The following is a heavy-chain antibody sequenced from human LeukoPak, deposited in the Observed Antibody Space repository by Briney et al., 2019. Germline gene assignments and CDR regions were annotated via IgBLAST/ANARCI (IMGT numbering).Heavy chain of an antibody. D-gene: IGHD3-22*01. CDR1: GFTVSSNY. J-gene: IGHJ4*02. CDR2: FFSGDDT. Sequence: PGGSLRIFCSASGFTVSSNYVIWVRQAPGRGLEWVSAFFSGDDTYYADSVKGRFTISSDNSKITLYRQMNSLRADDTAVNYCARGYSNLHDDSSGYYIDYWGQGTLVTVSS. V-gene: IGHV3-53*01. CDR3: ARGYSNLHDDSSGYYIDY.